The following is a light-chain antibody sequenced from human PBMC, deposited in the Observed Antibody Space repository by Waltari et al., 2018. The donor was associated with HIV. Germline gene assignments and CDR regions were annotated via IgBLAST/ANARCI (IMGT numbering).Light chain of an antibody. CDR1: QSVGSN. CDR3: QQYINWPPWS. V-gene: IGKV3-15*01. J-gene: IGKJ1*01. CDR2: SAS. Sequence: EIVMPQSPATLSVSPGESVTLSCRASQSVGSNLAWYQQKPGRAPSLLVYSASTRATGIPARFSGSGSGTEFTLTISSLQSEDFAVYYCQQYINWPPWSFGQGTKVEIK.